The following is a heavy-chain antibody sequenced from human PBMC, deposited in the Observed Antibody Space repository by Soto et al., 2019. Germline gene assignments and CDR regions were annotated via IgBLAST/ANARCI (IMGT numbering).Heavy chain of an antibody. D-gene: IGHD1-26*01. Sequence: GSSLKISCKGSGYSFTSYWISWVRQMPGKGLEWMGRIDPSDSYTNYSPSFQGHVTISADKSISTAYLQWSSLKASDTAMYYCASSGSYHYYGMDVWGQGTTVTVS. V-gene: IGHV5-10-1*01. J-gene: IGHJ6*02. CDR3: ASSGSYHYYGMDV. CDR2: IDPSDSYT. CDR1: GYSFTSYW.